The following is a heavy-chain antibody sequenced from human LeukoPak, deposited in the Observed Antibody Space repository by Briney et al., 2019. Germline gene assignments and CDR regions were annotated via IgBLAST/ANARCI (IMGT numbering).Heavy chain of an antibody. Sequence: PSETLSLTCIVSGYSISSGNYWGWIRQPPGKGLEWIGGIYHSGSTNYNPSLKSRVTISVDTSKNQLFLKLRSVTTADTAVYYCATNSSWFDYWGQGTLVTVSS. CDR3: ATNSSWFDY. CDR1: GYSISSGNY. D-gene: IGHD6-13*01. J-gene: IGHJ4*02. V-gene: IGHV4-38-2*02. CDR2: IYHSGST.